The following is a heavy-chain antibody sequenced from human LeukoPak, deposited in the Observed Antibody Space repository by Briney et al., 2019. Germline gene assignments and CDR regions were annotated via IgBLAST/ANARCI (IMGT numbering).Heavy chain of an antibody. D-gene: IGHD2-21*02. CDR1: GLSFSDSW. V-gene: IGHV3-74*01. Sequence: GGSLRLSCAASGLSFSDSWMPWVRQAPGKGLVWVSVIRKDGGTTYADSVKGRFTVSRDNAKNTLYPQMDSLRAEDTATYYCATDNYYSSHYWGQGTLVTVSS. CDR3: ATDNYYSSHY. CDR2: IRKDGGT. J-gene: IGHJ4*02.